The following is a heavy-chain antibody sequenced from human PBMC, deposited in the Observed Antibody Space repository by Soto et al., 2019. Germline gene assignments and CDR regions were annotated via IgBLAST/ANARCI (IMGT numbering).Heavy chain of an antibody. CDR3: ARDHLITMVRGVIYYYYGMDV. CDR2: IKQDGSEK. CDR1: GFTFSSYW. D-gene: IGHD3-10*01. J-gene: IGHJ6*02. V-gene: IGHV3-7*05. Sequence: GGSLRLSCAASGFTFSSYWMSWVRQAPGKGLEWVANIKQDGSEKYYVDSVKGRFTISRDNAKNSLYLQMNSLRAEDTAVYYCARDHLITMVRGVIYYYYGMDVWGQGTTVTVSS.